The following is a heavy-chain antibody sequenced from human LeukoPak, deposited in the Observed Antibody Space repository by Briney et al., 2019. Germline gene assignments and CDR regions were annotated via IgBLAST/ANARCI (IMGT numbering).Heavy chain of an antibody. D-gene: IGHD2-21*02. CDR2: IWYDGSNK. J-gene: IGHJ6*02. V-gene: IGHV3-33*01. CDR3: AGDQNIVVATASYYYGMDV. Sequence: GGSLRLSCAASGFTFSSYGMHWVRQAPGKGLEWVAVIWYDGSNKYYADSVKGRFTISRDNSKNTLYLQMNSLRAEDTAVYYCAGDQNIVVATASYYYGMDVWGQGTTVTVSS. CDR1: GFTFSSYG.